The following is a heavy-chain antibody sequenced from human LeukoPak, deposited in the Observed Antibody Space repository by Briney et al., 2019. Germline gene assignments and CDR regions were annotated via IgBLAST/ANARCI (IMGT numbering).Heavy chain of an antibody. J-gene: IGHJ4*02. CDR1: GVSFSDYY. CDR3: ARGIGHSSSDY. Sequence: SETLSLTCAVYGVSFSDYYWSWIRQPPGKGLEWIGEINHSGSTIYNPSLRSRVTISVDTSKNQFSLKLSSVTAADTAVYFCARGIGHSSSDYWGQGTLVTVSS. V-gene: IGHV4-34*01. CDR2: INHSGST. D-gene: IGHD6-6*01.